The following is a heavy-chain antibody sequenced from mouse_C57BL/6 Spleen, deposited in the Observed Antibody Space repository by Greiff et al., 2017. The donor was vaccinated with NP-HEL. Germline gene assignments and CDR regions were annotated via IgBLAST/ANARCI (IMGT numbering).Heavy chain of an antibody. CDR2: INPGSGGT. CDR3: ARWVAY. CDR1: GYAFTNYL. Sequence: VQLQQSGAELVRPGTSVKVSCKASGYAFTNYLIEWVKQRPGQGLEWIGVINPGSGGTNYNEKFKGKATLTADKSSSTAYMQLSSLTSEDSAVYFCARWVAYWGQGTTLTVSS. J-gene: IGHJ2*01. D-gene: IGHD1-1*02. V-gene: IGHV1-54*01.